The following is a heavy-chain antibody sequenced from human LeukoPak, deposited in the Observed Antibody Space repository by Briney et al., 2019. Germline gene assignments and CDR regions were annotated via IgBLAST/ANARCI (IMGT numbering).Heavy chain of an antibody. D-gene: IGHD6-13*01. J-gene: IGHJ4*02. CDR3: ARRSSSWYGPGDSDY. Sequence: GESLKISCKGSGYSFTSYWIGWVRQMPGKGLEWMGIIYPGDSDTRYSPSFQGQVTISADKSISTAYLQWSSLKASDTAMYYCARRSSSWYGPGDSDYWGQGTLVTVSS. CDR1: GYSFTSYW. V-gene: IGHV5-51*01. CDR2: IYPGDSDT.